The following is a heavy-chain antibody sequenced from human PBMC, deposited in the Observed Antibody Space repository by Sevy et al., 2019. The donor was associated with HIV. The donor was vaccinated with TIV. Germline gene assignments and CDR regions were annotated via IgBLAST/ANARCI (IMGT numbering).Heavy chain of an antibody. CDR1: GVTFSSYA. D-gene: IGHD3-22*01. CDR2: ISGHGGSA. CDR3: AKDSGISAQIVVALRY. J-gene: IGHJ4*02. Sequence: GGSLRLSCADFGVTFSSYAMSWVRQAPGKGLEWVSTISGHGGSAYYAGAVKGRFTISRDNSKKMVYLQMNSLRAEDTAVYYCAKDSGISAQIVVALRYWGQGTQVTVSS. V-gene: IGHV3-23*01.